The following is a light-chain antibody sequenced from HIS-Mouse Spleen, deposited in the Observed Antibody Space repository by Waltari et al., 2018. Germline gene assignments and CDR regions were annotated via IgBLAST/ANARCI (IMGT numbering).Light chain of an antibody. J-gene: IGLJ1*01. CDR3: CSYAGSYTYV. Sequence: QSALTQPRSVSGSPGQSVTISCTGTSSDVGGYNYVSWYQQHPGKAPKLMIYEVSKRPSGFPARFSGAKSGNTASLTIAVLQAEDEADYYCCSYAGSYTYVFGTGTKVTVL. CDR2: EVS. CDR1: SSDVGGYNY. V-gene: IGLV2-11*01.